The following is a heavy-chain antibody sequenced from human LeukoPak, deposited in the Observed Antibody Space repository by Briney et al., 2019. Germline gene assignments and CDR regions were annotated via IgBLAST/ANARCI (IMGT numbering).Heavy chain of an antibody. Sequence: GGSLRLSCAASGFTFSSYAMHWVRQAPGKGLEWVTVISYDGSNKYYADSVKGRFTISRNNSKNTLYLQMNSLRAEDTAVYYCARDRDPEYSSGWYSDYWGQGTLVTVSS. V-gene: IGHV3-30-3*01. CDR2: ISYDGSNK. J-gene: IGHJ4*02. CDR1: GFTFSSYA. D-gene: IGHD6-19*01. CDR3: ARDRDPEYSSGWYSDY.